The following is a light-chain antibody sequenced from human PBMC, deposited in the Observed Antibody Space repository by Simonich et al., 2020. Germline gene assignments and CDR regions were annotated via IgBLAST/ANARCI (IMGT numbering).Light chain of an antibody. CDR3: QSYDSSLSGSV. CDR1: SPNIGAGAD. V-gene: IGLV1-40*01. J-gene: IGLJ3*02. Sequence: QSVLTQPPSVSGAPGQRATISCTGSSPNIGAGADVHWYQQLPGTTPKLLINGNRTRPSGVPDRFSGSKSGTSASLASTGLQAEDEADYYCQSYDSSLSGSVFGGGTKLTVL. CDR2: GNR.